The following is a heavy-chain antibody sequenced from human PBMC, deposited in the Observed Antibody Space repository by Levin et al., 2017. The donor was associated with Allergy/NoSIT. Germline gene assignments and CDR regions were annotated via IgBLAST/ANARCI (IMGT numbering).Heavy chain of an antibody. CDR2: IHYRGTT. Sequence: PSETLSLTCTVSGGSINNSPYYWGWIRQPPGKGLEWIGNIHYRGTTYYNPSLRSRVTMSVDTSKNQFSLTVSSVTAADTAFYYCAKLVVAPTDPTWIDIWGQGTLVTVSS. CDR1: GGSINNSPYY. CDR3: AKLVVAPTDPTWIDI. D-gene: IGHD2-15*01. V-gene: IGHV4-39*01. J-gene: IGHJ4*02.